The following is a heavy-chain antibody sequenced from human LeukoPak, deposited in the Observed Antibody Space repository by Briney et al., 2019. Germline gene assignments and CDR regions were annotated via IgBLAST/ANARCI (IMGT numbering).Heavy chain of an antibody. CDR1: GSSFSSYG. V-gene: IGHV3-30*18. J-gene: IGHJ4*02. CDR2: ILSDGSNK. D-gene: IGHD3-10*01. Sequence: GGSQTLSCAPSGSSFSSYGTHWARHAPGEGLECVALILSDGSNKNYANSVKGRFAISSDKSKNTLYLQMNRLRAEDTAVYYCAKRGSGRGSGSYYMDYWGQGTLVTVSS. CDR3: AKRGSGRGSGSYYMDY.